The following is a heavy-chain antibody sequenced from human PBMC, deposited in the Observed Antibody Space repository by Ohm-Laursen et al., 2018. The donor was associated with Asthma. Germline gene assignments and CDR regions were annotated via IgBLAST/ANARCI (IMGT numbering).Heavy chain of an antibody. V-gene: IGHV3-7*01. CDR1: GVAFSDSW. CDR3: VTDAWWSYVH. CDR2: INPLGYEK. D-gene: IGHD1-26*01. Sequence: GSLRLSCSASGVAFSDSWMSWVRQLPGGSLEWVAKINPLGYEKYYMDSVRGRFTVSRDNAKNSLYLEMNSLRVEDTAVYYCVTDAWWSYVHWGLGTLVTVSS. J-gene: IGHJ4*02.